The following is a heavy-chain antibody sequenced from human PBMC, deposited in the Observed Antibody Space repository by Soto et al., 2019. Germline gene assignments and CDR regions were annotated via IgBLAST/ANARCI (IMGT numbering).Heavy chain of an antibody. CDR3: AKDRTGSSSLNWFDP. D-gene: IGHD6-13*01. Sequence: VQLLESGGGLVQPGGSLRLSCAASGFTFSSYAMSWVRQAPGKGLEWVSAISGSGGSTYYAGSVKGRFTISRDNSKNTLYLQMNSLRAEDTAVYYCAKDRTGSSSLNWFDPWGQGTLVTVSS. CDR2: ISGSGGST. V-gene: IGHV3-23*01. CDR1: GFTFSSYA. J-gene: IGHJ5*02.